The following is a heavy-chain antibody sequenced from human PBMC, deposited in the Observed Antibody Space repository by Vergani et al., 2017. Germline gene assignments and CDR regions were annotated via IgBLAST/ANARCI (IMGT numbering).Heavy chain of an antibody. Sequence: QVQLQQWGAGLLKPSETLSLTCAVYGGSFSGYYWSWIRQPPGKGLEWIGHIFQSGRPDYNASLKSRVNISLDKTKNHFSLNLSSVTAADTAVYYCVRRNNVVRETDYFDYWGQGIMVTVSS. CDR1: GGSFSGYY. D-gene: IGHD3-10*01. CDR3: VRRNNVVRETDYFDY. J-gene: IGHJ4*02. V-gene: IGHV4-34*12. CDR2: IFQSGRP.